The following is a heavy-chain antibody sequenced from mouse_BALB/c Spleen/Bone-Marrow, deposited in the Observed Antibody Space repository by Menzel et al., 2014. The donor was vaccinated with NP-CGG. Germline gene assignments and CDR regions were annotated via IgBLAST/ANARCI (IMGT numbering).Heavy chain of an antibody. CDR2: INSNGGST. CDR3: ARDGYYVFYAMDY. CDR1: GFTFSSYG. V-gene: IGHV5-6-3*01. Sequence: EVKVEESGGGLVQPGGSLKLSCAASGFTFSSYGMSWVRQTPDKRLELVATINSNGGSTYYPDSVKGRFTISRDNAKNTLYLQTSSLKSEDTAMYYCARDGYYVFYAMDYWGQGTSVTVSS. D-gene: IGHD2-3*01. J-gene: IGHJ4*01.